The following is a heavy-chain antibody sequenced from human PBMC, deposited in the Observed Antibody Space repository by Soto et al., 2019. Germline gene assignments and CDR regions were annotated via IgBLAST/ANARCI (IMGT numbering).Heavy chain of an antibody. CDR3: ARVHTVTTYFDV. CDR1: GYTFTSYD. J-gene: IGHJ2*01. Sequence: QVQLVQSGAEVGKPGASVKVSCKASGYTFTSYDINWVRQASGQGLEWMGWMNPNSDNTGSAQRFQGRLTMTRNTSINTAYMELTSLTSEDAAVYYCARVHTVTTYFDVWGRGTLVAVSS. CDR2: MNPNSDNT. V-gene: IGHV1-8*01. D-gene: IGHD4-17*01.